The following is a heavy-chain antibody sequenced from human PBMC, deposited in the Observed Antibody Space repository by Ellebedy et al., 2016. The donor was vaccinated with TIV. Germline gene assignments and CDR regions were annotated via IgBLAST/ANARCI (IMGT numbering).Heavy chain of an antibody. V-gene: IGHV3-30*10. J-gene: IGHJ5*02. CDR1: GFTFSSYA. Sequence: GESLKISCAAYGFTFSSYAMSWVRLAPGKGLEWVAVLSYDGQNTYYTDSVKSRFTISRDNSKNSLYLQMNSVKAEDTAIYYCVRGSKYDDTGDLFDTWGQGTLVTVSS. D-gene: IGHD3-16*01. CDR3: VRGSKYDDTGDLFDT. CDR2: LSYDGQNT.